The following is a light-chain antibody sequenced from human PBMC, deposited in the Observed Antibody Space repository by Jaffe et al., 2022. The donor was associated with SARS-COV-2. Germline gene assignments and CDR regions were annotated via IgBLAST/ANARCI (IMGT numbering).Light chain of an antibody. Sequence: DIHLTQSPSTLSASVGDRVTITCRASQDLNNWLAWFQQKPGKGPKVLIYKVSNLASGVPSRFSGSGSGTEFTLTISSLQPDDFATYYCQQFNTYTWTFGQGTTVEI. CDR1: QDLNNW. CDR2: KVS. CDR3: QQFNTYTWT. J-gene: IGKJ1*01. V-gene: IGKV1-5*03.